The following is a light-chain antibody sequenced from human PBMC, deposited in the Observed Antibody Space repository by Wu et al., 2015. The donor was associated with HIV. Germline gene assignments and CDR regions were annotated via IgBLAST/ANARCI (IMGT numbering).Light chain of an antibody. CDR3: QQYDNLPRALT. V-gene: IGKV1-33*01. J-gene: IGKJ4*01. Sequence: DIQMTQSPSSLSASVGDRVTITCRASQGISNSLAWYQQKPGKAPKLLIYDASNLETGVPSRFSGSGSGTDFTFTISSLQPEDIATYYCQQYDNLPRALTFGGGTKVEIK. CDR2: DAS. CDR1: QGISNS.